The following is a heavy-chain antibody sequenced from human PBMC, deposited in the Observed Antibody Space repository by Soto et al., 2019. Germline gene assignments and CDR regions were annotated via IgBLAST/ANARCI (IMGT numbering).Heavy chain of an antibody. CDR3: AKDPSTGSADY. CDR1: GFTFSDYA. Sequence: PGGSLRLSCAPSGFTFSDYAMSWVRQAPGKGLEWVSTISGGGFDTHYADSVKGRFTISRDNVKDTLYIQMNSLRVEDTAVYYCAKDPSTGSADYWGQGTLVTVSS. J-gene: IGHJ4*02. CDR2: ISGGGFDT. V-gene: IGHV3-23*01. D-gene: IGHD3-9*01.